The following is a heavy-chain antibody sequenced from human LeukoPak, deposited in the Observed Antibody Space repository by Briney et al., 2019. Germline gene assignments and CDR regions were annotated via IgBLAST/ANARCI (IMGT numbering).Heavy chain of an antibody. CDR2: IKEDGSEI. Sequence: GGSLRLSCEASAFTFSSYWMSWVRQAPGKGLEWVANIKEDGSEINYRDSVKGRFTISRDNAKNSLFLQMNSLRVEDTAVYYCARDRGYSSFDYWGQGTLVTVSS. CDR1: AFTFSSYW. CDR3: ARDRGYSSFDY. V-gene: IGHV3-7*01. J-gene: IGHJ4*02. D-gene: IGHD4-23*01.